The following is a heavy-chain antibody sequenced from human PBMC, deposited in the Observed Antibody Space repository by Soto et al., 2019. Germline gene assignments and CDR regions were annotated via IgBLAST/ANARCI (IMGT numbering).Heavy chain of an antibody. CDR2: ISDSGDLT. V-gene: IGHV3-23*01. Sequence: RQEKGRGLQWVATISDSGDLTYYADSVKGRFTISRDNSRNTLYLQMSHLRAEDTDLYYCANPWVPSITDCPPGFDYRGRGTLVTGFS. CDR3: ANPWVPSITDCPPGFDY. J-gene: IGHJ4*02. D-gene: IGHD6-6*01.